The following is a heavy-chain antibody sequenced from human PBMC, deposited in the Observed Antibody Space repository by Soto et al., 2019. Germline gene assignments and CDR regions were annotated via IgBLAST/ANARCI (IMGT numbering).Heavy chain of an antibody. CDR1: AGCVVRDSCF. CDR3: ARDFPVDYFDY. V-gene: IGHV4-39*02. CDR2: IYYSGTT. Sequence: LSVTSTVYAGCVVRDSCFRGWTCQHTAKRLEWIGSIYYSGTTYYNPSLKSRVNISVDPSKNPTSLKLSSVTAADTAVYYSARDFPVDYFDYWCQGALVT. J-gene: IGHJ4*02.